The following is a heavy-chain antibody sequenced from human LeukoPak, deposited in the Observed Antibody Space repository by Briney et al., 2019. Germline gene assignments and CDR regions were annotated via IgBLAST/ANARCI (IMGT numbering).Heavy chain of an antibody. Sequence: PGGSLRLSCAASGFTFSSYAMSWVRQAPGKGLEWVSAISGSGGSTYYADSVKGRFTISRDNSKNTLYLQMNSLRAEDTAVYYCAKGYSSSWYGNWLDPWGQGTLVTVSS. CDR1: GFTFSSYA. CDR3: AKGYSSSWYGNWLDP. J-gene: IGHJ5*02. CDR2: ISGSGGST. V-gene: IGHV3-23*01. D-gene: IGHD6-13*01.